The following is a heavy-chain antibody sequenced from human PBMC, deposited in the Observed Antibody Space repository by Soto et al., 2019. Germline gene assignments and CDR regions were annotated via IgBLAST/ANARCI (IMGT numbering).Heavy chain of an antibody. CDR2: INPYNGNT. D-gene: IGHD3-10*01. Sequence: ASVKVSCKASGGTFSSDSFSWVRQAPGQGLEWMGWINPYNGNTTHAQKLQGRVTMTTDTSTSTAYMELRSLRSDDTAVYYCARGVGSGTYYNQYNWFDPWGQGTLPTVS. J-gene: IGHJ5*02. CDR3: ARGVGSGTYYNQYNWFDP. V-gene: IGHV1-18*01. CDR1: GGTFSSDS.